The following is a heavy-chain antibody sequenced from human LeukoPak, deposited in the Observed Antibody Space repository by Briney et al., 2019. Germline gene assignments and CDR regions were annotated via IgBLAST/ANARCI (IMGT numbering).Heavy chain of an antibody. J-gene: IGHJ4*02. CDR3: ARGGIVVVPAARPFDY. D-gene: IGHD2-2*02. V-gene: IGHV4-34*01. Sequence: PSETLSLTCAVYGGSFSGYYWSWIRQPPGKVLEWIGEINHSGSTNYNPSLKSRVTISVDTSKNQFSLKLSSVTAADTAVYYCARGGIVVVPAARPFDYWGQGTLVTVSS. CDR2: INHSGST. CDR1: GGSFSGYY.